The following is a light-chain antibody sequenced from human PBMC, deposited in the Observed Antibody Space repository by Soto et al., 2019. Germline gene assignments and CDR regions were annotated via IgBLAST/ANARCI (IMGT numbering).Light chain of an antibody. V-gene: IGKV1-39*01. CDR3: QQSNSIPPT. J-gene: IGKJ2*01. CDR1: QNINTY. Sequence: DIHMTQSPSSLSASVGDRVTITCRSSQNINTYLNWCQLKPGKAPELLIYAASSLQSGVPSRFSGSGSGTHFTLIISNLQPEDFASYLCQQSNSIPPTFGQGTNLEI. CDR2: AAS.